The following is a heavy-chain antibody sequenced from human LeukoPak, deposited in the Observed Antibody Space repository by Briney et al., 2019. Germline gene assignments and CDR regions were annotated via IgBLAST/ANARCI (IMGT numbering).Heavy chain of an antibody. V-gene: IGHV4-59*01. CDR3: ARELGGIYFDY. Sequence: SETMSLTSIVDTASTSGIYSSCNRQPPGKGLEWIGSIHFRGSTNYNPSLRSRVPISVDTSKNQLSLKLSSVTAADTAVYYCARELGGIYFDYWGQGTLVTVST. J-gene: IGHJ4*02. CDR2: IHFRGST. D-gene: IGHD1-26*01. CDR1: TASTSGIY.